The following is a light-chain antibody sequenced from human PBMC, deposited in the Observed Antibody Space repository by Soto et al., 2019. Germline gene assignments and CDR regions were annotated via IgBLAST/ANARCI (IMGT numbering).Light chain of an antibody. V-gene: IGKV1-12*01. Sequence: DIQITQAPASFSAXLXXTXXXXXXASQGISSWLAWYQQKPGKAPNLLIYAASSLHSGVPSRFSGSGSGTDFTLTISSLQPEDFATYYCQQANSFPLTFGGGTKVDIK. J-gene: IGKJ4*01. CDR2: AAS. CDR3: QQANSFPLT. CDR1: QGISSW.